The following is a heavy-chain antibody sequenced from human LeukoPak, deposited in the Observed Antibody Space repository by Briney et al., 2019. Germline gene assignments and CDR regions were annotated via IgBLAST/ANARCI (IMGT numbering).Heavy chain of an antibody. CDR2: INPNSGGT. J-gene: IGHJ5*02. CDR3: AGVLFRSSSWYVWFDP. V-gene: IGHV1-2*02. Sequence: ASVKVSCKASGYTFTGYYMHWVRQAPGQGLEWMGWINPNSGGTNCAQKFQGRVTMTRDTSISTAYMELSRLRSDDTAVYYCAGVLFRSSSWYVWFDPWGQGTLVTVSS. CDR1: GYTFTGYY. D-gene: IGHD6-13*01.